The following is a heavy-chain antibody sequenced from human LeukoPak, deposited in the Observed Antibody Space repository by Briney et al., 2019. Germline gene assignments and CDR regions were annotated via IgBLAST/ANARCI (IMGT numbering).Heavy chain of an antibody. CDR1: GFTFNNYE. V-gene: IGHV3-48*03. Sequence: GGSLRLSCAASGFTFNNYEMNWVRQAPGKGLEWVSHISSSGGIMFYADSVKGRFTISRDNAKNSLYLQMNSLRAEDTAVYYCARGSAASGFDPWGQGTLVTVSS. J-gene: IGHJ5*02. CDR3: ARGSAASGFDP. CDR2: ISSSGGIM. D-gene: IGHD6-13*01.